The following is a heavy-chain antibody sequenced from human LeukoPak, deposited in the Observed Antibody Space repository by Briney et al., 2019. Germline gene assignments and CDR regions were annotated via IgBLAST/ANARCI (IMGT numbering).Heavy chain of an antibody. D-gene: IGHD5-24*01. V-gene: IGHV3-49*03. J-gene: IGHJ3*02. CDR3: TRDRGDGYNIGPDAFDI. CDR2: IRSKAYGGTT. Sequence: GGSLRLSCTASGFTFGDYAMSWFRQAPRKGLEWVGFIRSKAYGGTTEYAASVKGRFTISRDDSKSIAYLQMNSLKTEDTAVYYCTRDRGDGYNIGPDAFDIWGQGTMVTVSS. CDR1: GFTFGDYA.